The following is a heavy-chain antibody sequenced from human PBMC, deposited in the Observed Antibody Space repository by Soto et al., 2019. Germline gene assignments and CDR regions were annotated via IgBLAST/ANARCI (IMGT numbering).Heavy chain of an antibody. D-gene: IGHD3-22*01. CDR1: GGSISSGGYY. Sequence: PSETLSLTCTVSGGSISSGGYYWSWIRQHPGKGLEWIGYIYYSGSTYYNPSLKSRVTISVDTSKNQFSLKLSSVTAADTAVYYCARDRLYYYDSSGYQLDWFDPWGQGTLVTVSS. V-gene: IGHV4-31*03. CDR2: IYYSGST. J-gene: IGHJ5*02. CDR3: ARDRLYYYDSSGYQLDWFDP.